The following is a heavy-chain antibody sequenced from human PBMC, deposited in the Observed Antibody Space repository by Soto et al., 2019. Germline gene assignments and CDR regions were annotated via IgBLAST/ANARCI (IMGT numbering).Heavy chain of an antibody. Sequence: EVQLLESGGGLVQPGGSLRLSCAASGFTFSSHAMSWVRQAPGKGLGWVSGISGSGGSTYSADSVKGRFTISRDNSKNTLYLQMNSLRAEDTALYYCAKQLNYDFWSGYPDAFDIWGQGTMVIVSS. V-gene: IGHV3-23*01. CDR1: GFTFSSHA. D-gene: IGHD3-3*01. CDR2: ISGSGGST. J-gene: IGHJ3*02. CDR3: AKQLNYDFWSGYPDAFDI.